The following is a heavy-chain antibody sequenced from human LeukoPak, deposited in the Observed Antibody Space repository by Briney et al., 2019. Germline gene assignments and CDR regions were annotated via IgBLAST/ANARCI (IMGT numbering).Heavy chain of an antibody. CDR2: INAGNGNT. J-gene: IGHJ4*02. V-gene: IGHV1-3*01. CDR1: GYTFTSYA. CDR3: ATVPGGSSRDY. Sequence: ASVKVSCKASGYTFTSYAMHWVRQAPGQRLEWMGWINAGNGNTKYSQKFQGRVTITRDTSISTAYMELSRLRSDDTAVYYCATVPGGSSRDYWGQGTLVTVSS. D-gene: IGHD6-13*01.